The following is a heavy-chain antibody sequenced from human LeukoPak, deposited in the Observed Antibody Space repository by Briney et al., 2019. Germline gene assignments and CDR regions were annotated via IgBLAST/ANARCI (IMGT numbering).Heavy chain of an antibody. J-gene: IGHJ4*02. CDR3: AKHPRGPVVITAHFNY. V-gene: IGHV3-30-3*02. CDR2: ISYDGSNK. Sequence: GGSLRLSCAASGFTFSSYAMHWVRQAPGKGLEWVAVISYDGSNKYYADSVKGRFTISRDNSKNTLYLQMNSLRAEDTAVYYCAKHPRGPVVITAHFNYWGQGTLVTVSS. D-gene: IGHD3-22*01. CDR1: GFTFSSYA.